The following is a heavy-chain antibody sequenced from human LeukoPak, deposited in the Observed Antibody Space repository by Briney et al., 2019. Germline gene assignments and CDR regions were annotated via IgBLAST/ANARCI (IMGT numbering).Heavy chain of an antibody. J-gene: IGHJ5*02. CDR2: INPNSGGT. CDR3: ASEEQLGKNNWFDP. Sequence: ASVKVSCKASGYTFTGYYMHWVRQAPGQGLEWMGWINPNSGGTNYAQKFQGRVTMTRDTSISTAYMELSRLRSDDTAVYYCASEEQLGKNNWFDPWGQGTLVNVSS. V-gene: IGHV1-2*02. D-gene: IGHD6-13*01. CDR1: GYTFTGYY.